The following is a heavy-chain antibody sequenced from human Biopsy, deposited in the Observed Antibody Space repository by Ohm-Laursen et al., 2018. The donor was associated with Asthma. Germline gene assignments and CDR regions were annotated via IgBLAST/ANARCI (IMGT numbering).Heavy chain of an antibody. D-gene: IGHD3-3*01. J-gene: IGHJ4*02. CDR2: ISYDGSNK. CDR3: ASQSSGPDFWSGYYYFDY. CDR1: GFTFSSYG. Sequence: SLRLSCSASGFTFSSYGMHWVRQAPGKGLEWVAVISYDGSNKYYADSVKGRFTISRDNSKNTLYLQMNSLRVEDTAVYYCASQSSGPDFWSGYYYFDYWGQGTLVTGSS. V-gene: IGHV3-30*03.